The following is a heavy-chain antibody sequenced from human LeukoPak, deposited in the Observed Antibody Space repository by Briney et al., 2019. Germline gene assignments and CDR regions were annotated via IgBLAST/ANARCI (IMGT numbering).Heavy chain of an antibody. J-gene: IGHJ4*02. V-gene: IGHV4-59*01. CDR3: ARDSSGYYYYFDY. Sequence: SETLSLTCTVSGGSISCYYWSWIRQPPGKGLEWIGYIYYSGSTNYNPSLKGRVTISVDTSKNQFSLKLSSVTAADTAVYYCARDSSGYYYYFDYWGQGTLVTVSS. CDR1: GGSISCYY. D-gene: IGHD3-22*01. CDR2: IYYSGST.